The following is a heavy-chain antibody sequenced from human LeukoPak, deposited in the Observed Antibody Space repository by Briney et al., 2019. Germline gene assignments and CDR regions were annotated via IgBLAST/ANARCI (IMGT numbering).Heavy chain of an antibody. V-gene: IGHV4-38-2*02. CDR1: GYSISSGYY. CDR3: SRHTSHYSDSIGYSAFDM. Sequence: PSETLSLTCIVSGYSISSGYYWAWIRQSPGKGLEWIGSILHSGSTHYNPSLNSRVTISVDTSKNQFSLKLSSVTAADTSVYYCSRHTSHYSDSIGYSAFDMLGQGTMVTVSS. CDR2: ILHSGST. J-gene: IGHJ3*02. D-gene: IGHD3-22*01.